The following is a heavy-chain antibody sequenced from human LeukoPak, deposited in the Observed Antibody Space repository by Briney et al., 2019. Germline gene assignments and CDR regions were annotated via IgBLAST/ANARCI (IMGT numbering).Heavy chain of an antibody. Sequence: SETLSLTCTVSGGSISSYFWSWIRQPPGKGLEWIGYMYYTGTTNYNPSLKSRVRVSVDASKNQSSLNLSSVTAADTAVYYCARPLGGIAAAGTRFDPWGQGTLVTVSS. CDR2: MYYTGTT. CDR3: ARPLGGIAAAGTRFDP. V-gene: IGHV4-59*08. CDR1: GGSISSYF. D-gene: IGHD6-13*01. J-gene: IGHJ5*02.